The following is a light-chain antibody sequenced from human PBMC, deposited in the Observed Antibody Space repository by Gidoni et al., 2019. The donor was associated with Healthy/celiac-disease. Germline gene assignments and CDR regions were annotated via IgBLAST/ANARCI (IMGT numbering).Light chain of an antibody. CDR3: SSYTSSSTLV. Sequence: QSDMTQPASVSGSPGQSLTISCTGTSRDVGGYNYVSWYQQHPGKAPKLMIYEVRNRPSGVSNRFSGSKSGNTASLTISGLQAEDEADYYCSSYTSSSTLVFGTGTKVTVL. J-gene: IGLJ1*01. V-gene: IGLV2-14*01. CDR1: SRDVGGYNY. CDR2: EVR.